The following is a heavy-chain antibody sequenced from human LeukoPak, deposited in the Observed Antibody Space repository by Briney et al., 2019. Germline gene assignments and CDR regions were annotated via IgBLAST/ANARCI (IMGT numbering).Heavy chain of an antibody. J-gene: IGHJ6*03. CDR2: INHSGST. D-gene: IGHD6-13*01. CDR3: ARVKSSNWYSGPRSGFVSYYYMDV. Sequence: SETLSLTCAVYGGSFSGYYWSWIRQPPGKGLEWIGEINHSGSTNYNPSLKRRITIDTSKNQFSLKLSSVTAADTAVYYCARVKSSNWYSGPRSGFVSYYYMDVWGKGTTVTISS. CDR1: GGSFSGYY. V-gene: IGHV4-34*01.